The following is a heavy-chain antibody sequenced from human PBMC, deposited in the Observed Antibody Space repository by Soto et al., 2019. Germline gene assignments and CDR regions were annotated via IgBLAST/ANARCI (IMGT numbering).Heavy chain of an antibody. V-gene: IGHV1-18*01. Sequence: ASVKVSCKASGYTFTSYGISWVRQAPGQGLEWMGWISAYNGNTNYAQKLQGRVTMTTDTSTSTAYMELRSLRSDDTAVYYCARLYCSSTSCYGYNWFDPWGQGTLVTVSS. CDR1: GYTFTSYG. J-gene: IGHJ5*02. CDR2: ISAYNGNT. CDR3: ARLYCSSTSCYGYNWFDP. D-gene: IGHD2-2*01.